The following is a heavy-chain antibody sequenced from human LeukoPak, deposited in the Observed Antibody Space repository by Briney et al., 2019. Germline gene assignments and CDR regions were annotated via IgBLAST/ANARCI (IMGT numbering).Heavy chain of an antibody. CDR2: ISHDGSSK. CDR1: GFTFSTYP. V-gene: IGHV3-30*04. CDR3: AKDGGTIPGVTNFHFDY. Sequence: GGSLRLSCAASGFTFSTYPMHWVRQAPGKGLEWVSLISHDGSSKYYADSVKGRFTVSRDNSKNTLYLQMNSLRAEDMAVYYCAKDGGTIPGVTNFHFDYWGQGTLVAVSS. D-gene: IGHD3-3*01. J-gene: IGHJ4*02.